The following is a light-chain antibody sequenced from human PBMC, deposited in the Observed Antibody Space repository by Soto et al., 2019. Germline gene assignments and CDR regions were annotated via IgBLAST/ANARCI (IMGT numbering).Light chain of an antibody. CDR2: KAS. CDR1: QSISVW. Sequence: DIQMTQFPSTLSASVGDRVTITCRASQSISVWLAWYQQKPGKAPKLLIYKASSLQSGVPSRFSGSRSGTEFTLTISSLQPDDFATYYCHQYNSYFTATFGPGTKVDLK. CDR3: HQYNSYFTAT. J-gene: IGKJ3*01. V-gene: IGKV1-5*03.